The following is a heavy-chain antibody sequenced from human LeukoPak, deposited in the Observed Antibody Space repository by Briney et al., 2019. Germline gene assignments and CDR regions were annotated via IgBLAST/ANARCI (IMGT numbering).Heavy chain of an antibody. J-gene: IGHJ5*02. V-gene: IGHV1-3*01. CDR1: GYTFTNHA. CDR2: IDAANGNT. CDR3: ARDPNGIVIISPYWFDP. Sequence: ASVKVSCKASGYTFTNHAMHWVRQAPGQGLEWMGWIDAANGNTKYSQKFQGRVTITRDTSASIVYMELSSLRSEDTAVYYCARDPNGIVIISPYWFDPWGQGTLVTVSS. D-gene: IGHD3-22*01.